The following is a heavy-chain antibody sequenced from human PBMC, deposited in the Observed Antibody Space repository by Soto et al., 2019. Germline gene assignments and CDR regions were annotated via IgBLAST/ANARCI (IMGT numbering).Heavy chain of an antibody. Sequence: PGGSLRLSCAASGFTFSSYSMNWVRQAPGKGLEWVSYISSSSSTIYYADSVKGRFTISRDNAKNSLYLQMNSLRDEDTAVYYCASLKQQRANLYYYGMDVWGQGTTVTVSS. V-gene: IGHV3-48*02. D-gene: IGHD6-13*01. CDR2: ISSSSSTI. CDR3: ASLKQQRANLYYYGMDV. CDR1: GFTFSSYS. J-gene: IGHJ6*02.